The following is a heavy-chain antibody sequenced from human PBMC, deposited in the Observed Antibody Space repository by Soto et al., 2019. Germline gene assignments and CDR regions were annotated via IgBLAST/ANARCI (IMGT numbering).Heavy chain of an antibody. D-gene: IGHD6-13*01. CDR3: AKTGYSSIGNLDY. CDR1: GFTFSRYW. CDR2: IKGDGSEK. Sequence: GGSLRLSCAASGFTFSRYWMSWVRQAPGKGLEWVANIKGDGSEKYYVDSVKGRFTISRDNAKNSLYLQMNSLRAEDTAVFYCAKTGYSSIGNLDYWGKETLATVSS. V-gene: IGHV3-7*01. J-gene: IGHJ4*02.